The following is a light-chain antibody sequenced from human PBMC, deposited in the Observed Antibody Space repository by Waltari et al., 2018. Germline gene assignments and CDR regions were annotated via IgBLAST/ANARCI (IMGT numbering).Light chain of an antibody. CDR3: QQYYSYPVT. CDR2: ASS. Sequence: AIRLTQSPSSIAASTGDKVTITCRASQGVSSYLAWYQQKPGRAPKRLLYASSTLQPAVPSRFGGSGSGTDFSLTISCLQSEDFASYFCQQYYSYPVTFGQGTRVEV. J-gene: IGKJ1*01. V-gene: IGKV1-8*01. CDR1: QGVSSY.